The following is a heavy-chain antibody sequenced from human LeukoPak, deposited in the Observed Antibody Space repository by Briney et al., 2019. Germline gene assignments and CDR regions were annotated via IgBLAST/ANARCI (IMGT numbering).Heavy chain of an antibody. J-gene: IGHJ3*02. Sequence: PSETLSLICAVYGGSFSGYYWSWIRQPPGKGLEWIGEINHSGSTNYNPSLKSRVTISVDTSKNQFSLKLSSVTAADTAVYYCARVRYYYDSSGYYSFDAFDIWGQGTMVTVSS. V-gene: IGHV4-34*01. CDR1: GGSFSGYY. CDR2: INHSGST. CDR3: ARVRYYYDSSGYYSFDAFDI. D-gene: IGHD3-22*01.